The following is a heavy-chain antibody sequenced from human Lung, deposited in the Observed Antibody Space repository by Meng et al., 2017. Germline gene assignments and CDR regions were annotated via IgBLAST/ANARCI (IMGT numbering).Heavy chain of an antibody. CDR3: ARDRALVWEADGGMDV. V-gene: IGHV3-21*01. Sequence: GESLKISCAASGFSVSSYSMSWVRQAPGKGLDWVSSINSGGSSYADSVKGRFTISRDNAKSSLYLHMNSLRHDDTAVYYCARDRALVWEADGGMDVWGQGTTVTVSS. CDR2: INSGGSS. CDR1: GFSVSSYS. J-gene: IGHJ6*02. D-gene: IGHD3-16*01.